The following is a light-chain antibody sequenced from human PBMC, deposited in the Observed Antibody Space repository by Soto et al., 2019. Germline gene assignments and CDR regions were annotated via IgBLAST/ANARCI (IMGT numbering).Light chain of an antibody. CDR2: SNN. V-gene: IGLV1-44*01. Sequence: QSVLTQPPSASGTPWRTVTISSCGSSSNIGSNTVNWYQQLPGTAPKLLIYSNNQRPSGVPDRFSGSKSGTSASLAISGLQSEDEADYYCAAWDDSLNGYVFGTGTRSPS. J-gene: IGLJ1*01. CDR3: AAWDDSLNGYV. CDR1: SSNIGSNT.